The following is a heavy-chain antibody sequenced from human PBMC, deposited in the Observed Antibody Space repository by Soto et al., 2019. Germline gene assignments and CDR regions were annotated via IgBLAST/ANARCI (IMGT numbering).Heavy chain of an antibody. CDR2: IYYSGST. J-gene: IGHJ6*02. V-gene: IGHV4-59*01. CDR3: ARGSASQLVAFWVVDGYGMDV. D-gene: IGHD6-13*01. CDR1: GGSISSYY. Sequence: QVQLQESGPGLVKPSETLSLTCTVSGGSISSYYWSWIRQPPGKGLEWIWYIYYSGSTNYNPSLKSRVTISVATSKNQFSLKLSSVTAADTAVYYCARGSASQLVAFWVVDGYGMDVWGQGTTVTVSS.